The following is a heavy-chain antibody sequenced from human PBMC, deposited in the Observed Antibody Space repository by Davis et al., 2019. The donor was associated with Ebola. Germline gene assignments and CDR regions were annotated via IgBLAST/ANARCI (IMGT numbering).Heavy chain of an antibody. J-gene: IGHJ6*02. CDR1: GFTFSDYY. D-gene: IGHD6-6*01. CDR3: ARRLAAQRHYYYGMDV. Sequence: GESLKISCAASGFTFSDYYMSWIRQAPGKGLEWVSDISSSGSTIYYADSVQGRFTISRDNAKKSLYLQMNSLRAEDTAVYYCARRLAAQRHYYYGMDVWGQGTTVTVSS. V-gene: IGHV3-11*01. CDR2: ISSSGSTI.